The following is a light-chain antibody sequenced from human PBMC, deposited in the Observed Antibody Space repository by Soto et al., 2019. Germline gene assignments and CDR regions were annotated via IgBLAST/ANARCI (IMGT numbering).Light chain of an antibody. CDR1: ERLSSNY. Sequence: IVLTQSPCTLSWSPGERATLSCRASERLSSNYLAWYQQKPGQAPRLLIYAASSRATGIPDRFSGSGSGTDFTLTIDGLEPEDFVVYYCQQYGDSPIPFGQVTRLE. CDR2: AAS. CDR3: QQYGDSPIP. V-gene: IGKV3-20*01. J-gene: IGKJ5*01.